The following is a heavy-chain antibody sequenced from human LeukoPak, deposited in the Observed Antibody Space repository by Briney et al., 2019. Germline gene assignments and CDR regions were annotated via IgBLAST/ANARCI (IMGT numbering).Heavy chain of an antibody. Sequence: GASVKVSCKTSGYSFTDYIIAWVRQAPGQGLEWLGWIGTYDGHTSYAQKVQGRVTMTTDTSTTTAFMELRSLRSDDTAVYYCARGQLDWFFDFWGHGTLVTVSS. CDR1: GYSFTDYI. D-gene: IGHD3-10*01. CDR2: IGTYDGHT. V-gene: IGHV1-18*01. J-gene: IGHJ2*01. CDR3: ARGQLDWFFDF.